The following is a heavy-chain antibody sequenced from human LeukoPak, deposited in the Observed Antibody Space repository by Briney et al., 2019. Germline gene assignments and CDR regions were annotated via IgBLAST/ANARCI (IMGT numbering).Heavy chain of an antibody. CDR1: GFTFSSYA. CDR2: ISYDGSNK. D-gene: IGHD2-2*01. Sequence: GGSLRLSCAASGFTFSSYAMHWVRQAPGKGLEWVAGISYDGSNKYYADSVKGRFTISRDNSKNTLYLQMNSLRAEDTAVYYCARDLGVVPAAPEDWGQGTLVTVSS. V-gene: IGHV3-30-3*01. J-gene: IGHJ4*02. CDR3: ARDLGVVPAAPED.